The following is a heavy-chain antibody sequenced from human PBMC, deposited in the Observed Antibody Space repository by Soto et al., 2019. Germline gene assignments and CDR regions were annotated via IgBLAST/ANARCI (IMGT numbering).Heavy chain of an antibody. CDR1: GFTFDDYT. Sequence: GGSLRLSCAASGFTFDDYTMHWVRQAPGKCLEWVSLISWDGGSTYYADSVKGRFTISRDNSKNSLYLQMNSLRTEDTALYYCAKDAAPGYAMSAFDIWGQGTMVTVSS. CDR3: AKDAAPGYAMSAFDI. V-gene: IGHV3-43*01. J-gene: IGHJ3*02. D-gene: IGHD2-8*01. CDR2: ISWDGGST.